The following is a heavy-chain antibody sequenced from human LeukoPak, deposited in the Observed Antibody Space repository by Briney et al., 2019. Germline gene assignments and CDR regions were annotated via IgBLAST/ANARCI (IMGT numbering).Heavy chain of an antibody. CDR3: ARVPEAYYYGSGSYLGWFDP. D-gene: IGHD3-10*01. J-gene: IGHJ5*02. V-gene: IGHV3-20*01. Sequence: GGSLRLSCAASGFTFDDYWMILVRQAPGKGLEWVSGNNSDGGSRGYTDSVKGRFTISRDNAKNSLYLQMNSLRAEDTALYHCARVPEAYYYGSGSYLGWFDPWGQGTLVTVSS. CDR1: GFTFDDYW. CDR2: NNSDGGSR.